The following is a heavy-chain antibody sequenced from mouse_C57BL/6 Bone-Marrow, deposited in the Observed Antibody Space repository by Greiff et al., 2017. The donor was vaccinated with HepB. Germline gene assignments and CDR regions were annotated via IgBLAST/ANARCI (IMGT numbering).Heavy chain of an antibody. D-gene: IGHD3-2*02. CDR3: AIWGGYDYYAMDY. CDR2: INPYNGGT. J-gene: IGHJ4*01. CDR1: GYTFTDYY. Sequence: EVKLLESGPVLVKPGASVKMSCKASGYTFTDYYMNWVKQSHGKSLEWIGVINPYNGGTSYNQKFKGKATLTVDKSSRTAYMELNSLTSEDSSVYYCAIWGGYDYYAMDYWGQGTSVTVSS. V-gene: IGHV1-19*01.